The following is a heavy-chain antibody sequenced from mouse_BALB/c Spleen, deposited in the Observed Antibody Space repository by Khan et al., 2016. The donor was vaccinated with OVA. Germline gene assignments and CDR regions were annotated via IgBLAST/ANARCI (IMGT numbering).Heavy chain of an antibody. V-gene: IGHV5-6*01. CDR1: GFTFSSYS. J-gene: IGHJ3*01. CDR3: EDPITGSIAY. CDR2: ISSGGDYT. Sequence: EVELVESGGDLVKPGGSLKLSCAASGFTFSSYSMSWVRQTPDKRLEWVASISSGGDYTYYPDSVKGRFTISRDNAKNTLYLQMSDLKSEDTAMYYCEDPITGSIAYWGQGTMVTVSA. D-gene: IGHD4-1*01.